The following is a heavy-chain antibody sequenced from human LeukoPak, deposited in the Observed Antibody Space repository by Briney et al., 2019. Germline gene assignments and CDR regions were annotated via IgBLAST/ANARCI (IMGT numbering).Heavy chain of an antibody. CDR2: IYYSGST. CDR1: GGSLSSYY. D-gene: IGHD4-17*01. CDR3: ARVAEGDYGAFDI. V-gene: IGHV4-59*01. Sequence: SETLSLTCTVSGGSLSSYYWTWIRQPPGRGLEWIGYIYYSGSTKYNSSLKSRAIISVDTSKTQFSLKLSSVTAADTAVYYCARVAEGDYGAFDIWGQGTTVTVSS. J-gene: IGHJ3*02.